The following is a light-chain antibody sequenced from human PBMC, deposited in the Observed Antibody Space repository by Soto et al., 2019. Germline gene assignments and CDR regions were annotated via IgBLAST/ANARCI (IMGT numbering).Light chain of an antibody. Sequence: EIVLTQSPGTLSLSPGERATLSYRPSQSVSSIYLDWFQQKPGQAPRLLIYAASSRATGIPDRFSGGASATDFTLTISRLEPEDFAVYYCRHYVNSQWTFGQGTKVEIK. V-gene: IGKV3-20*01. CDR1: QSVSSIY. CDR2: AAS. CDR3: RHYVNSQWT. J-gene: IGKJ1*01.